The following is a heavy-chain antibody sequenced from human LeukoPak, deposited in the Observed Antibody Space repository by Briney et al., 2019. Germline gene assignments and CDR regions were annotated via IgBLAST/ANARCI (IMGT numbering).Heavy chain of an antibody. Sequence: GGSLRLSCATSGFTFSSYGMHWVRQVPGKGLEWVAVISYDAKSNYHVDSVKGRFTISRDNSKNSLYLQMNSLRAEDTAVYYCARVGALSSSWLLYWGQGTLVTVSS. CDR1: GFTFSSYG. D-gene: IGHD6-13*01. CDR3: ARVGALSSSWLLY. V-gene: IGHV3-30*03. CDR2: ISYDAKSN. J-gene: IGHJ4*02.